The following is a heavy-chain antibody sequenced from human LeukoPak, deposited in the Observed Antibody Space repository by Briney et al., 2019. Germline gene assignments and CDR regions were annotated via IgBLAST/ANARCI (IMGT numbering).Heavy chain of an antibody. CDR1: GFTFSSYA. J-gene: IGHJ4*02. V-gene: IGHV3-23*01. Sequence: GGSLRLSCAASGFTFSSYAMSWVRQAPGKGLEWVSAISGSGGSTYYADSVKGRFTISRDNSKNTLYLQMNSLRAEDTAVYYCAKDLGIAVAAHNFDYWGQGTLVTVSS. CDR3: AKDLGIAVAAHNFDY. D-gene: IGHD6-19*01. CDR2: ISGSGGST.